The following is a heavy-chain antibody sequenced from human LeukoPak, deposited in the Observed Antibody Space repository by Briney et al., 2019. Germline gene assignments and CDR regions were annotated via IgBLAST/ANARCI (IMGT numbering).Heavy chain of an antibody. Sequence: VESLKISCKGSGYNFTSYWISGVRQMPGKGLEWMGRIEPSEYYTNYSPSFQGHVTISADKSISTAYLQWSSLKASDTAMYYCARHPGGLEYGDYLIDYWGQGTLVSVSS. J-gene: IGHJ4*02. CDR1: GYNFTSYW. CDR3: ARHPGGLEYGDYLIDY. CDR2: IEPSEYYT. V-gene: IGHV5-10-1*01. D-gene: IGHD4-17*01.